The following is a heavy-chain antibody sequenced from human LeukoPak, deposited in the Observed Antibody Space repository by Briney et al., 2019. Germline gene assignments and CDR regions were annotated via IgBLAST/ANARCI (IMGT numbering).Heavy chain of an antibody. J-gene: IGHJ4*02. D-gene: IGHD4-17*01. CDR2: TSTSGGST. CDR1: GFTFSSYA. Sequence: TGGSLRLSCAASGFTFSSYAMSWVRQAPGKGLEWVSATSTSGGSTFYADSVKGRFTISRDNSKNTLYLQVNSLRAEDTAVYYCAKGPSPYGDYDYWGQGTLVTVSS. CDR3: AKGPSPYGDYDY. V-gene: IGHV3-23*01.